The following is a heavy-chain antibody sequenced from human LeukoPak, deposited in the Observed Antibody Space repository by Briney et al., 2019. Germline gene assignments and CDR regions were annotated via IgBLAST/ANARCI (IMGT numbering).Heavy chain of an antibody. J-gene: IGHJ4*02. CDR2: ISGSGGGT. CDR3: AKDRPTVYSSSWLHFLDS. CDR1: GFTFSSYA. D-gene: IGHD6-13*01. Sequence: GGSLRLSCAASGFTFSSYAMNWVRQAPGKGLEWVSGISGSGGGTYLADSVKGRFTISRDNSKNTLYLEMNSLRADDTAVYYCAKDRPTVYSSSWLHFLDSWGQGTLVTVSS. V-gene: IGHV3-23*01.